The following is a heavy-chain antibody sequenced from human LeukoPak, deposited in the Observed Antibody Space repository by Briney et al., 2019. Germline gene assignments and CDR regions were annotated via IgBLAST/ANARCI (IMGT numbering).Heavy chain of an antibody. J-gene: IGHJ4*02. CDR3: ARCDILTGYFDY. Sequence: PGGSLRLSCAASGFTFSSYSMNWVRQAPGERLEWVSSISSSSSYIYYADSVKGRFTISRDDAKNSLFLQMNSLRAEDTAVYYCARCDILTGYFDYWGQGTLVTVSS. V-gene: IGHV3-21*01. CDR1: GFTFSSYS. D-gene: IGHD3-9*01. CDR2: ISSSSSYI.